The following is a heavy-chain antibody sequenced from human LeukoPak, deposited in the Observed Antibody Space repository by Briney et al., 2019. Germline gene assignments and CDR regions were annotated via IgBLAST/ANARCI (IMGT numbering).Heavy chain of an antibody. J-gene: IGHJ4*02. Sequence: ASVTVSCKASGYTFTRYYIHWLRQAPGQGIEWMGWISAYNGNTNYAQKLQGRVTMTTDTSTSTAYMELRSLTSDDTAVYYCARVGAYCTSTSCLDYWGQGTLVTVSS. D-gene: IGHD2-2*01. CDR1: GYTFTRYY. V-gene: IGHV1-18*04. CDR2: ISAYNGNT. CDR3: ARVGAYCTSTSCLDY.